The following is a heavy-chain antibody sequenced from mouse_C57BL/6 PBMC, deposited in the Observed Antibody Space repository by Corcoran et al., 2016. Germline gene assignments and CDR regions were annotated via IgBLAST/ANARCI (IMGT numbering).Heavy chain of an antibody. J-gene: IGHJ3*01. D-gene: IGHD4-1*01. CDR3: ARGLTGTWFAY. V-gene: IGHV1-76*01. CDR1: GYTFTDYY. Sequence: QVQLKQSGAELVRPGASVKLSCKASGYTFTDYYINWVKQRPGQGLEWIARIYPGSGNTYYNEKFKGKATLTAEKSSSTAYMQLSSLTSEDSAVYFCARGLTGTWFAYWGQGTLVTVSA. CDR2: IYPGSGNT.